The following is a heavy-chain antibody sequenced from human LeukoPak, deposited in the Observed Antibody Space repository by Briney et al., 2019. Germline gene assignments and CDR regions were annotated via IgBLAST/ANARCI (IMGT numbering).Heavy chain of an antibody. J-gene: IGHJ4*02. CDR1: GFTFSTYW. CDR2: IKYDGSEK. CDR3: ARVGRTTVTY. Sequence: GGSLRLSCEASGFTFSTYWMSWVRQAPGKGLEWVANIKYDGSEKDYVDSVKGRFTISRDNAKNSLYLQMSSLTADDTAVYYCARVGRTTVTYWGQGTLVTVSS. D-gene: IGHD4-17*01. V-gene: IGHV3-7*04.